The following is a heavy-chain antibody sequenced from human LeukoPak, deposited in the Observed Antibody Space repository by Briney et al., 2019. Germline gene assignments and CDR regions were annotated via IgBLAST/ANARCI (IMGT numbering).Heavy chain of an antibody. V-gene: IGHV3-23*01. J-gene: IGHJ4*02. CDR3: AKDHGSLGSGLN. CDR1: GFTFSSYV. D-gene: IGHD3-10*01. CDR2: ISGGGTST. Sequence: GGSLRLSCAASGFTFSSYVMNWVRQTPGKGLEWVSVISGGGTSTYYADSVKGRFTISRDNSKNTVYLQMNGLRAEDTAVYYCAKDHGSLGSGLNWGQGTLVTVSS.